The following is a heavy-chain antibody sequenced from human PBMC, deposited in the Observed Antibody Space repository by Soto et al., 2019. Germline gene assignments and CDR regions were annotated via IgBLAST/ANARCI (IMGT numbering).Heavy chain of an antibody. CDR1: GFTIVSYG. V-gene: IGHV3-30*18. CDR2: ISYDGSNK. J-gene: IGHJ4*02. Sequence: VGPLSLSCAAAGFTIVSYGMHRVRKAPGKGLEWVAVISYDGSNKYYADSVKGRFTISRDNSKNTLYLQMNSLRAEDTAVYYCAKETSQVPAAMGYFDYWGQGTLVTVPQ. D-gene: IGHD2-2*01. CDR3: AKETSQVPAAMGYFDY.